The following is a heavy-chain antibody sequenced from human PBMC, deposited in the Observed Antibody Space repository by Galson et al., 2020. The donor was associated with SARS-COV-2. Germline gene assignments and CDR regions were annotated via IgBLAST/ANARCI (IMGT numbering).Heavy chain of an antibody. CDR2: IRGRDGRT. CDR3: VSAVGSIDPFDI. Sequence: LRLSCAASGFTFSNYAMGWVRQAPGKGLEWVSSIRGRDGRTDSADSVKGRFTISRDNSKDTLYLQMNSLRAEDTAIYYCVSAVGSIDPFDIWGQGTMISVSS. J-gene: IGHJ3*02. D-gene: IGHD1-26*01. CDR1: GFTFSNYA. V-gene: IGHV3-23*01.